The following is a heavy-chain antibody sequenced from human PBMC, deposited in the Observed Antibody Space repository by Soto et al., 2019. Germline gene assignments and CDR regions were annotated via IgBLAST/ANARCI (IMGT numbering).Heavy chain of an antibody. V-gene: IGHV4-30-2*01. J-gene: IGHJ4*02. CDR2: IYHSGST. D-gene: IGHD3-22*01. CDR1: GGSISSGGYS. Sequence: PSETLSLTCGVSGGSISSGGYSWSWIRQPPGKGLEWIGYIYHSGSTYYNPSLKSRVTISVDRSKNQFSLKLSSVTAADTAVYYCGSTDYYDSSGYSYWGQGTLVTVSS. CDR3: GSTDYYDSSGYSY.